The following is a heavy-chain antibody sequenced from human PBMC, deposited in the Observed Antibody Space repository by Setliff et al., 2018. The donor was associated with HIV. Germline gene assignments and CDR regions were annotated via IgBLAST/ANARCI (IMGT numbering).Heavy chain of an antibody. J-gene: IGHJ4*02. CDR3: ARLLRGGGDYFDY. V-gene: IGHV3-48*03. CDR1: GFTFSSYE. CDR2: ISRSGNTI. D-gene: IGHD3-10*01. Sequence: PGGSLRLSCAASGFTFSSYEMTWVRQAPGKGLEWVSYISRSGNTIYYADSVKGRFTISRDNAKNSLFLQVNSLRAEDTAIYYCARLLRGGGDYFDYWGQGTLVTVS.